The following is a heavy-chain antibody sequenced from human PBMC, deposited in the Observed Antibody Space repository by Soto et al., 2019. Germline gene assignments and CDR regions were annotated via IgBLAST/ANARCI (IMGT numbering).Heavy chain of an antibody. CDR3: ARDRRYSSSPGYYYYGMDV. D-gene: IGHD6-6*01. CDR1: GFTFSSYG. CDR2: IWYDGSNK. J-gene: IGHJ6*02. Sequence: PGGSLRLSCAASGFTFSSYGMHWVRQAPGKGLEWVAVIWYDGSNKYYADSVKGRFTISRDNSKNTLYLQMNSLRAEDTAVYYCARDRRYSSSPGYYYYGMDVWGQGTTVTVSS. V-gene: IGHV3-33*01.